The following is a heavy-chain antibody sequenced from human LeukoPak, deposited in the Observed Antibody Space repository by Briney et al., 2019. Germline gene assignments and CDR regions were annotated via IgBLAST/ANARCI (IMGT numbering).Heavy chain of an antibody. Sequence: GGSLRLSCAASGFTVSSNYMSWVRQAPGKGLEWVSVIYSGGSTYYADSVKGRFTISRDNSKNTLYLQMNSLRAEDTAVYYCAKDTTYYYDSSGPMGYWGQGTLVTVSS. CDR3: AKDTTYYYDSSGPMGY. CDR2: IYSGGST. J-gene: IGHJ4*02. D-gene: IGHD3-22*01. V-gene: IGHV3-66*01. CDR1: GFTVSSNY.